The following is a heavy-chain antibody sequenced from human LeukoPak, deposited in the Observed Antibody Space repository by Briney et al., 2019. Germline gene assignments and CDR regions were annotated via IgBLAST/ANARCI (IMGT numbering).Heavy chain of an antibody. Sequence: PSETLSLTCAVSGGSISSSNWWSWVRQPPGKGLEWIGYIYYSGSTYYNPSLKSRVTISVDTSKNQFSLKLSSVTAADTAVYYCARSLEMTTVTTWGQGYWGQGTLVTVST. V-gene: IGHV4-30-4*01. D-gene: IGHD4-17*01. CDR2: IYYSGST. CDR3: ARSLEMTTVTTWGQGY. J-gene: IGHJ4*02. CDR1: GGSISSSNW.